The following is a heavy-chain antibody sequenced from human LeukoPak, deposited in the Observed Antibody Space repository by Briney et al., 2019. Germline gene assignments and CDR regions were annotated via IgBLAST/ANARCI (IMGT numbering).Heavy chain of an antibody. J-gene: IGHJ3*02. CDR3: ARTRYYLFAFDI. D-gene: IGHD1-26*01. V-gene: IGHV4-34*01. CDR1: GGSFSGYY. Sequence: PSETLSLTCAVYGGSFSGYYWSWIRQPPGKGLEWIGEINHSGSTNYNPSLKSRVTISVDTSKNQFSLKLSSVTAADTAVYYCARTRYYLFAFDIWGQGTMVTVSS. CDR2: INHSGST.